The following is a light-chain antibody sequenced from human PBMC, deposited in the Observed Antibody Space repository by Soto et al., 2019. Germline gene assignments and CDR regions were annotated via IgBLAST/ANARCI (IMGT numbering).Light chain of an antibody. CDR1: QIFSTW. CDR2: NTS. V-gene: IGKV1-5*03. J-gene: IGKJ2*01. Sequence: EIQLPQSPATLSVSVVAGVTLPCRASQIFSTWLAWYHQKPGKAPKLLISNTSSLESGVPSRVSGSGSGTEFTLSIISLQPVDFATYHCQRYYSSFGQGTRVDIK. CDR3: QRYYSS.